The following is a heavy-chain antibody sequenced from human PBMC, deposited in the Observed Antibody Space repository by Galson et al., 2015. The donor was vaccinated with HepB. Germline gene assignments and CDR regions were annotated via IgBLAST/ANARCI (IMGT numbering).Heavy chain of an antibody. D-gene: IGHD3-9*01. CDR3: ARDGYDILTGYYEVGWFDP. J-gene: IGHJ5*02. CDR2: IIPIFGIA. V-gene: IGHV1-69*10. CDR1: GGTFSSCA. Sequence: SVKVSCKASGGTFSSCAISWVRQAPGQGLEWMGGIIPIFGIANYAQKFQGRVTITADKSTSTAYMELSSLRSEDTAVYYCARDGYDILTGYYEVGWFDPWGQGTLVTVSS.